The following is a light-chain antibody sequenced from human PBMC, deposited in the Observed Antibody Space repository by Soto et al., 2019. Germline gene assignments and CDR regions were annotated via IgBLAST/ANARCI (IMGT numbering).Light chain of an antibody. CDR2: DVS. CDR1: QGISSA. Sequence: AIQLTPSPSSLSATVRDRVTNTCRAIQGISSALAWYQQKPGKSPNLLIYDVSSLESGVPSRFSGSGSGTDFTLTISSLQPEDFATYYCQQFNTYPALTFGGGTKVDIK. J-gene: IGKJ4*01. CDR3: QQFNTYPALT. V-gene: IGKV1-13*02.